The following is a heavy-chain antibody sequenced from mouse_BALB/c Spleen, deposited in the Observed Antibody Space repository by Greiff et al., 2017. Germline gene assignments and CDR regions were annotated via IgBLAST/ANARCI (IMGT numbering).Heavy chain of an antibody. CDR3: ARDPESYDGYYLYYAMDY. CDR2: ISSGGRYT. D-gene: IGHD2-3*01. V-gene: IGHV5-9-4*01. J-gene: IGHJ4*01. CDR1: GFTFSSYA. Sequence: EVKLVESGGGLVKPGGSLKLSCAASGFTFSSYAMSWVRQSPEKRLDGVAEISSGGRYTYYPDTVTGRFTISRDNAKNTLYLEMSSLRSEDTAMYYCARDPESYDGYYLYYAMDYWGQGTSVTVSS.